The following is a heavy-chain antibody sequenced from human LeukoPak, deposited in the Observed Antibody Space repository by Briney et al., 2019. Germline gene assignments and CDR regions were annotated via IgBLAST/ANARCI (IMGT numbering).Heavy chain of an antibody. D-gene: IGHD3-22*01. J-gene: IGHJ4*02. CDR1: SGSFSGYY. V-gene: IGHV4-34*01. Sequence: SETLSLTCAVYSGSFSGYYWSWIRQPPGKGLEWIGEINHSGSTNYNPSLKSRVTISVDTSKNQFSLKLSSVTAADTAVYYCARGLRYYYDSSGYSDYWGQGTLVTVSS. CDR2: INHSGST. CDR3: ARGLRYYYDSSGYSDY.